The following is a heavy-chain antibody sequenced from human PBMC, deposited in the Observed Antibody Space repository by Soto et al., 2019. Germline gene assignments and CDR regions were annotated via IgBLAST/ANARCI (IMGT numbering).Heavy chain of an antibody. Sequence: EVQLLESGGGSVQPGGSLRLSCAASGFTFSSYSMNWVRQAPGKGLEWVSSISSSSSYIYYADSVKGRFTISRDNAKNSLYLQMNSLRAEDTAVYYCAIVPAAPYYYYYGMDVWGQGTTVTVSS. CDR3: AIVPAAPYYYYYGMDV. CDR2: ISSSSSYI. V-gene: IGHV3-21*01. CDR1: GFTFSSYS. J-gene: IGHJ6*02. D-gene: IGHD2-2*01.